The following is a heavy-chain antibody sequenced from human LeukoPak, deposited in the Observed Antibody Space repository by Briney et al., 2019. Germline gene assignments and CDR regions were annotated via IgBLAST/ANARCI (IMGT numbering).Heavy chain of an antibody. CDR1: GYSLTDLS. CDR2: YDPEHEET. CDR3: ITPLGYCSSASCRHGMDV. V-gene: IGHV1-24*01. J-gene: IGHJ6*02. D-gene: IGHD2-2*01. Sequence: ASVKVSCKVSGYSLTDLSMHWVRRAPGKGLEWMGGYDPEHEETIYAQKFQGRVTMTEDTSSDTAYMELSSLRSEDTAVYYCITPLGYCSSASCRHGMDVWGQGTTVIVS.